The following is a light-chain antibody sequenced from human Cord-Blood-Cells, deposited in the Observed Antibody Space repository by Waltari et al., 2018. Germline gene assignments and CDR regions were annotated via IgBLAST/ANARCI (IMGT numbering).Light chain of an antibody. CDR1: QCISSW. J-gene: IGKJ2*01. V-gene: IGKV1-5*01. CDR2: DAS. Sequence: DIQMTQSPSTLSASVGDRVTITCRDRQCISSWLAWYQQKPGKAPKLLFCDASSLESGVPSRFSGSGSGTEFTLTISSLQPDDFATYYCQQYNSYSPYTFGQGTKLEIK. CDR3: QQYNSYSPYT.